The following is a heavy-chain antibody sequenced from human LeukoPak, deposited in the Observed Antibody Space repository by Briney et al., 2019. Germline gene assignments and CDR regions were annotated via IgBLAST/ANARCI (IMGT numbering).Heavy chain of an antibody. CDR1: GYRFRDHY. CDR3: ARGYFGDYVLDT. Sequence: ASVKVSCKAYGYRFRDHYIHWVRQAPGQGLEYLGWNNPNSGGTNYAQKFQGRVTLTRDTSIDTAYIHLDSLTSDDRAVYFCARGYFGDYVLDTWGQGTLVTASS. J-gene: IGHJ5*02. CDR2: NNPNSGGT. D-gene: IGHD4-17*01. V-gene: IGHV1-2*02.